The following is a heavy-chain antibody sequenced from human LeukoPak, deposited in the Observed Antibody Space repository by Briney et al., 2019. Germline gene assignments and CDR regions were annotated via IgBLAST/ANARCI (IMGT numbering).Heavy chain of an antibody. CDR1: GFTFSSYS. Sequence: PGGSLRLSCAASGFTFSSYSMNWVRQAPGKGLEWVSSISSSSSYIYYADSVKGRFTISRDNAKNSLYLQLNSLRAEDTAVYYCARSAGYYGSGSYYQGVRYFDYWGQGTLVTVSS. CDR3: ARSAGYYGSGSYYQGVRYFDY. CDR2: ISSSSSYI. V-gene: IGHV3-21*01. D-gene: IGHD3-10*01. J-gene: IGHJ4*02.